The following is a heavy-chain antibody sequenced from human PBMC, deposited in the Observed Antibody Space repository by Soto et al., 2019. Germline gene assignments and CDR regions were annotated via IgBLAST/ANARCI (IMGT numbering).Heavy chain of an antibody. V-gene: IGHV1-8*01. CDR3: ARLPGPYYDFWSGNDAFDI. CDR1: GYTFTSYD. J-gene: IGHJ3*02. D-gene: IGHD3-3*01. Sequence: ASVKVSCKASGYTFTSYDINWVRQATGQGLEWMGWMNPNSGNTGYAQKFQGRVTMTRNPSISTAYMELSSLRSEDTAVYYCARLPGPYYDFWSGNDAFDIWGQGTMVT. CDR2: MNPNSGNT.